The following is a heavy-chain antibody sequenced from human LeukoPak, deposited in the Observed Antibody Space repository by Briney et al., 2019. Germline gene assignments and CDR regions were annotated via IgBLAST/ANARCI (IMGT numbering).Heavy chain of an antibody. CDR2: FYSGGST. CDR3: AKEGDYHRVLDY. CDR1: GFTFSSYG. V-gene: IGHV3-NL1*01. J-gene: IGHJ4*02. D-gene: IGHD3-22*01. Sequence: GGSLRLSCAASGFTFSSYGMHWVRQAPGKGLEWVSVFYSGGSTFYADSVKGRFTISRDKSTNTLYLQMNSLRAEDTAVHYCAKEGDYHRVLDYWGQGTLVTVSS.